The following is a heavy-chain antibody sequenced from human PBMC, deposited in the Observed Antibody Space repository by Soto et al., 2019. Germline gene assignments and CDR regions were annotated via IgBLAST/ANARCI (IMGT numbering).Heavy chain of an antibody. CDR1: GYTFTSYG. V-gene: IGHV1-18*04. J-gene: IGHJ6*02. Sequence: QVQLVQSGAEVKKPGASVKVSCKASGYTFTSYGISWVRQAPGQGLEWMGWISAYNGNTNYAQKLQGRVTMTTDTSTSTAYMELRSLRSDDTAVYYCARDKVVLMVYARPGGGYSYYGMDVWGQGTTVTVSS. CDR2: ISAYNGNT. D-gene: IGHD2-8*01. CDR3: ARDKVVLMVYARPGGGYSYYGMDV.